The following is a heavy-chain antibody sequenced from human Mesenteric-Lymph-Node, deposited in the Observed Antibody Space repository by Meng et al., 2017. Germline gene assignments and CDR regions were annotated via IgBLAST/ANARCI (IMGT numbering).Heavy chain of an antibody. CDR1: GGSISSGGFY. CDR2: IYYSGST. V-gene: IGHV4-31*03. CDR3: ARTNYGDYNWFDP. Sequence: QVQLQAAGPGLGKPSQTLSLTCTVSGGSISSGGFYWSWIRQHPGKGLEWIGYIYYSGSTYYNPSLRSRVAISIDTSKNQFSLKLTSVTAADTAVYFCARTNYGDYNWFDPWGQGTLVTVSS. J-gene: IGHJ5*02. D-gene: IGHD4-17*01.